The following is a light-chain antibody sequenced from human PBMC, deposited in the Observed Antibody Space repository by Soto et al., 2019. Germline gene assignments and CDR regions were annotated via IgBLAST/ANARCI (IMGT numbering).Light chain of an antibody. J-gene: IGKJ1*01. CDR2: GAS. Sequence: EIVLTQSPCTLSLSPGERATLSCRASQTVSTNYLAWYQQKPGRAPRLLIYGASNRATGIPDRFSGSGSGTDFTLTISRLEPEDFAVYYCQQYGSSGTFGQGTKVDIK. CDR1: QTVSTNY. V-gene: IGKV3-20*01. CDR3: QQYGSSGT.